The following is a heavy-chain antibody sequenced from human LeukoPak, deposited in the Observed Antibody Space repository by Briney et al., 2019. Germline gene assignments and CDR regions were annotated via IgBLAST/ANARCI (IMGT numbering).Heavy chain of an antibody. CDR3: ARAGHYDSSGYYYADDFDL. V-gene: IGHV4-31*03. Sequence: SQTLSLTCSVSGGSISSGSYYWSWIRQHPGKGLEWIGYIYYSGSTYYNPSLKSRVTISVDTSKNQFSLKLSSVTAADTAVYYCARAGHYDSSGYYYADDFDLWGQGTMVTVSS. J-gene: IGHJ3*01. CDR1: GGSISSGSYY. CDR2: IYYSGST. D-gene: IGHD3-22*01.